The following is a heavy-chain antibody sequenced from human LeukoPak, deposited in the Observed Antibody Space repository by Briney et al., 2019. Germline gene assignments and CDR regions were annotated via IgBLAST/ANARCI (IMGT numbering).Heavy chain of an antibody. D-gene: IGHD2-21*02. CDR3: ARDQWRLFDY. V-gene: IGHV3-7*04. Sequence: GGSLRLSCAASGFTFSNYWMSWVRLAPGKGLEWVANIKEDGSDTYFVDSVRGRFTISRDNAKNLLFLHMNSLRGEDTAVYYCARDQWRLFDYWGQGTLVTVSS. CDR2: IKEDGSDT. J-gene: IGHJ4*02. CDR1: GFTFSNYW.